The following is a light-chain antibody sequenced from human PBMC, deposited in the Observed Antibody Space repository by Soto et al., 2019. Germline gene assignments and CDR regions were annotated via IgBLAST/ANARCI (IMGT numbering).Light chain of an antibody. CDR1: QTLSNW. CDR2: HAS. V-gene: IGKV1-5*01. J-gene: IGKJ1*01. CDR3: QQYNSYSPWT. Sequence: DLQMTQSPSSVSASVGDRVTISCRARQTLSNWVAWYQQKPGEPPKLLIFHASNLLSGVPSRFSGSGSGTDFTLSISSVQPEDFATYYCQQYNSYSPWTFGQGTKVEIK.